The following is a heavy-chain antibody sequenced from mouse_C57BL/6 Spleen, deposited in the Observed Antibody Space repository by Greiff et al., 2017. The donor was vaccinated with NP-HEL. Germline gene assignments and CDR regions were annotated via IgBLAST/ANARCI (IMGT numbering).Heavy chain of an antibody. V-gene: IGHV1-59*01. Sequence: VQLQQPGAELVRPGTSVKLSCKASGYTFTSYWMHWVKQRPGQGLEWIGVIDPSDSYTNYNQKFKGKATLTVDTSSSTAYMQLSSLTSEDSAVYYCARESNSLDYWGQGTTLTVSS. CDR3: ARESNSLDY. CDR1: GYTFTSYW. J-gene: IGHJ2*01. CDR2: IDPSDSYT. D-gene: IGHD2-5*01.